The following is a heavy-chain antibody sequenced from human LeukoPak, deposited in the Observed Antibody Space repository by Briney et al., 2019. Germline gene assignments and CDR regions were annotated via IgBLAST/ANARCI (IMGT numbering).Heavy chain of an antibody. CDR3: ARASYGANPEDY. CDR2: IIPIFGTA. CDR1: GGTFSSYA. V-gene: IGHV1-69*13. Sequence: SVKVSCKASGGTFSSYAISWVRQAPGQGLEWMGGIIPIFGTANYAQKFQGRVTITADESTSTAYMELSSLRSDDTAVYYCARASYGANPEDYWGQGTLVTVSS. J-gene: IGHJ4*02. D-gene: IGHD4-17*01.